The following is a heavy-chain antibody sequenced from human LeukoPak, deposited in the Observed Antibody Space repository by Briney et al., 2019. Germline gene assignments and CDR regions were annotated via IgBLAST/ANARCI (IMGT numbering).Heavy chain of an antibody. J-gene: IGHJ3*01. CDR3: ARGDYDSSGYHL. CDR2: IIPIFGTA. CDR1: GGTFSSYA. V-gene: IGHV1-69*05. D-gene: IGHD3-22*01. Sequence: GASVKVSCKAPGGTFSSYAISWVRQAPGQGLEWMGGIIPIFGTANYAQKFQGRVTITTDESTSTAYMELSSLRSEDTAVYYCARGDYDSSGYHLWGQGTMVTVSS.